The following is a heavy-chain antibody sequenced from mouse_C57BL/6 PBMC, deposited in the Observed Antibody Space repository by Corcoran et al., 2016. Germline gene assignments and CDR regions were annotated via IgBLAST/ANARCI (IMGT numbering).Heavy chain of an antibody. CDR3: AIYGNFFDY. J-gene: IGHJ2*01. V-gene: IGHV1-80*01. Sequence: QVQLQQSGAELVKPGASVKISCKASGYAFSSYLMNWVKQRPGKGLEWIGQIYPGDGDTNYNGKFKGKATLTADKSSSTAYMQLSSLTSEDSAVYFCAIYGNFFDYWGQGTTLTVSS. CDR2: IYPGDGDT. CDR1: GYAFSSYL. D-gene: IGHD2-1*01.